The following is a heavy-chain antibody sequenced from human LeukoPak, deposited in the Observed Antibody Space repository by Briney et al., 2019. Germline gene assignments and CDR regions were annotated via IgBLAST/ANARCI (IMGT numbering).Heavy chain of an antibody. CDR2: LFQTGST. Sequence: SETLSLTCTVSGVSISGFSWSWIRQSPEKGLEWIGYLFQTGSTDYNPSLESRVTISVDTSKNQFSLGLTSVTAADTAVYYCARIRSYYDSGYYPYYIDYWGQGILVTVSS. V-gene: IGHV4-59*12. D-gene: IGHD3-22*01. J-gene: IGHJ4*02. CDR1: GVSISGFS. CDR3: ARIRSYYDSGYYPYYIDY.